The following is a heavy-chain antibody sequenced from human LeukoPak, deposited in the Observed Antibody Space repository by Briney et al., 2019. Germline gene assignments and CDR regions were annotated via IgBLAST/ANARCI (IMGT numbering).Heavy chain of an antibody. CDR3: ARDAAGYDLGVDY. V-gene: IGHV1-2*02. D-gene: IGHD5-12*01. CDR2: INPNSGGT. Sequence: GASVKVSCKASGYTFTGYYMHWVRQAPGQGLEWMGWINPNSGGTNYAQKFQGRVTMTRDTSISTAYMELSRLRSDDTVVYYCARDAAGYDLGVDYWGQGTLVTVSS. J-gene: IGHJ4*02. CDR1: GYTFTGYY.